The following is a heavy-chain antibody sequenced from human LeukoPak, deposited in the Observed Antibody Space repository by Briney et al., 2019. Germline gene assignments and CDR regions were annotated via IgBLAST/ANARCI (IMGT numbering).Heavy chain of an antibody. V-gene: IGHV3-30*02. J-gene: IGHJ4*02. Sequence: GGSLRLSCAASGFSFGSYAMSWVRQAPGKGLEWVAFIRSDGGIKYYADSVKGRFTISRDNSKNTLYLQVNSLRAEDTAVYFCAKDVPAAYFDYWGQGTLVTVSS. D-gene: IGHD2-2*01. CDR1: GFSFGSYA. CDR3: AKDVPAAYFDY. CDR2: IRSDGGIK.